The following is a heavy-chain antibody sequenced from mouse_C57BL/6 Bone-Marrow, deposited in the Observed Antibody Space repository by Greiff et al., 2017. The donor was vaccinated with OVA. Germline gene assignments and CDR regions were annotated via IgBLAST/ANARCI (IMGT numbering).Heavy chain of an antibody. CDR1: GYTFTGYW. V-gene: IGHV1-9*01. Sequence: VQLQQSGAELMKPGASVKLSCKATGYTFTGYWIEWVKQRPGHGLEWIGEILPGSGSTNYNGKFKGKATLTADKSSSTAYMQLSSLTSEDSAVYFCARGLLGVDYWGQGTTLTVSS. CDR3: ARGLLGVDY. CDR2: ILPGSGST. D-gene: IGHD3-1*01. J-gene: IGHJ2*01.